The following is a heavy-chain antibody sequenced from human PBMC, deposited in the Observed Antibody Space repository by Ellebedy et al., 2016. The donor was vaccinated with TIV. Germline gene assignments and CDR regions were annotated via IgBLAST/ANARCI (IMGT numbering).Heavy chain of an antibody. CDR1: GYTFTNYG. CDR3: ARFPITAIPVPTHYWYFDL. D-gene: IGHD2-2*02. Sequence: AASVKVSCKASGYTFTNYGISWVRQAPGQGLECMGWISADDGNTNYAQRFQGRVTMTTDTSTSTASMDLRSLRFDDTAGYYCARFPITAIPVPTHYWYFDLWGRGTLVTVSS. CDR2: ISADDGNT. V-gene: IGHV1-18*01. J-gene: IGHJ2*01.